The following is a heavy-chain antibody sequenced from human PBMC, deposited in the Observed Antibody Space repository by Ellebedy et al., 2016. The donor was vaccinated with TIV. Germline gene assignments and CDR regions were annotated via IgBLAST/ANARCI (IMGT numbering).Heavy chain of an antibody. CDR2: IYPGDSHT. V-gene: IGHV5-51*01. CDR3: ARLKGVDSYFDY. D-gene: IGHD3-3*01. CDR1: GYSFTSYW. Sequence: GESLKISCKGSGYSFTSYWIGWVRQMPGEGLEWMGIIYPGDSHTRYSPSFQGQVTMSADKSITTAYLQWSSLKASDTAMYYCARLKGVDSYFDYWGQGTLVTVSS. J-gene: IGHJ4*02.